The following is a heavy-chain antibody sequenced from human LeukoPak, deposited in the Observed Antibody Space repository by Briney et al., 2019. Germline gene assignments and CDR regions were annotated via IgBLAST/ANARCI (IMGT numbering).Heavy chain of an antibody. Sequence: SQTLSLTCTVSGGSISSSSYYWGWIRQPPGKGLEWIGSIYYSGSTYYNPSLKSRVTISVDTSKNQFSLKLSSVTAADTAVYYCARLGSSGWYQDYWGQGTLVTVSS. CDR3: ARLGSSGWYQDY. J-gene: IGHJ4*02. D-gene: IGHD6-19*01. V-gene: IGHV4-39*01. CDR1: GGSISSSSYY. CDR2: IYYSGST.